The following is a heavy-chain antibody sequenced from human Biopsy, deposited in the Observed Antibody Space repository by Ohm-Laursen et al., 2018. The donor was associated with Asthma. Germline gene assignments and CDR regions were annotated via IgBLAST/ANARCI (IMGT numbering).Heavy chain of an antibody. D-gene: IGHD3-9*01. CDR1: GFSLRIPGVG. J-gene: IGHJ5*02. Sequence: PTQTLTLTCSFSGFSLRIPGVGVGWIRQSPVKALEWLALIYWDDYNLFRPSLKRRLTITKDPSKNQVVLTMTKMAPVDSGTYYCALSQDSGFDDHSPSWFDPWGQGTLVTVSS. CDR3: ALSQDSGFDDHSPSWFDP. CDR2: IYWDDYN. V-gene: IGHV2-5*02.